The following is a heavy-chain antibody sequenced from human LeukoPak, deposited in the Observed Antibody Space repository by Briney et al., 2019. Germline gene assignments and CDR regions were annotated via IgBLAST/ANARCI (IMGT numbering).Heavy chain of an antibody. J-gene: IGHJ4*02. CDR3: AKGCGSGSYSVDY. CDR2: ISYDGSNK. D-gene: IGHD3-10*01. V-gene: IGHV3-30*18. Sequence: GSLRLSCAASGFTFSSYGLHWVRQAPGKGLEWVTFISYDGSNKYYADSVKGRFTISRDNSENTLYLQMNSLRAEDTAVYHCAKGCGSGSYSVDYWGQGTLVTVSS. CDR1: GFTFSSYG.